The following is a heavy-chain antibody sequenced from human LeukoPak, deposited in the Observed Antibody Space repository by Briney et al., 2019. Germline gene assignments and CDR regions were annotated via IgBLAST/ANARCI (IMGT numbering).Heavy chain of an antibody. CDR1: GFTFSSYW. Sequence: GGSLRLSCAASGFTFSSYWMSWARQAPGKGLEWVANIKQDGSEKYYVDSVKGRFTISRDNAKNSLYLQMNSLRAEDTAVYYCAGAGVTMVRGVIIHSNNFDYWGQGTLVTVSS. V-gene: IGHV3-7*03. D-gene: IGHD3-10*01. CDR2: IKQDGSEK. J-gene: IGHJ4*02. CDR3: AGAGVTMVRGVIIHSNNFDY.